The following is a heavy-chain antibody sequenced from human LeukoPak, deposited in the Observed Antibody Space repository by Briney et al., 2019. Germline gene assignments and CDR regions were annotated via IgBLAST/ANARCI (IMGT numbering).Heavy chain of an antibody. Sequence: PGGSLRLSCVASGFTFSSYAMSWVRQAPGKGLEWVSAISGSGGSTYYADSVKGRFTISRDNSKNTLYLQMNSLRAEDTAVYYCAKGSDNYDSSGYYGFHTFFDYWGQGTLVTVSS. CDR1: GFTFSSYA. J-gene: IGHJ4*02. D-gene: IGHD3-22*01. V-gene: IGHV3-23*01. CDR2: ISGSGGST. CDR3: AKGSDNYDSSGYYGFHTFFDY.